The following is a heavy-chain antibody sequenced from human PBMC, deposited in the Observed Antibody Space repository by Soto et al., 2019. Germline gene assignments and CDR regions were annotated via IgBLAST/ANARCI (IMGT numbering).Heavy chain of an antibody. CDR3: ARERRGSGWYAFDI. V-gene: IGHV3-13*01. J-gene: IGHJ3*02. D-gene: IGHD6-19*01. CDR1: GFTFSSYD. Sequence: GGSLRLSCAASGFTFSSYDMHWVRQATGKGLEWVSAIGTAGDTYYPGSVKGRFTISRENAKNSLYLQMNSLRAGDTAVYYCARERRGSGWYAFDIWGQGTMVTVSS. CDR2: IGTAGDT.